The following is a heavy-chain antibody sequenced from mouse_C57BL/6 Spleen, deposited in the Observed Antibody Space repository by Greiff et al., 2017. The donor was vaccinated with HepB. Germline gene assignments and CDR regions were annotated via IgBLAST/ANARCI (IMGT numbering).Heavy chain of an antibody. J-gene: IGHJ1*03. D-gene: IGHD1-1*01. CDR1: GYAFSSSW. CDR2: IYLGDGDT. V-gene: IGHV1-82*01. Sequence: QVQLQQSGPELVKPGASVKISCKASGYAFSSSWMNWVKQRPGKGLEWIGRIYLGDGDTNYNGKFKGKATLTADKSSSTAYMQLSSLTSEDSAVYFCARSGNYYGSSHWYFDVWGTGTTVTVSS. CDR3: ARSGNYYGSSHWYFDV.